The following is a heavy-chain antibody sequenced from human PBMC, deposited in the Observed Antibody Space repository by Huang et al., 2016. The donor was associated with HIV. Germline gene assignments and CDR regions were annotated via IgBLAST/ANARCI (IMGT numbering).Heavy chain of an antibody. CDR3: ARLPGSITMIRGVITDPY. D-gene: IGHD3-10*01. J-gene: IGHJ4*02. CDR2: IYYSGST. V-gene: IGHV4-39*01. Sequence: QLQLQESGPGLVKPSETLSLTCTVSGGSIRSDNYYWGWIRQPPGKGLEGIGSIYYSGSTHYNPSLKSRVTITVDTSKNQFSLKMRSVTAADTAVYYCARLPGSITMIRGVITDPYWGQGTLVTVSS. CDR1: GGSIRSDNYY.